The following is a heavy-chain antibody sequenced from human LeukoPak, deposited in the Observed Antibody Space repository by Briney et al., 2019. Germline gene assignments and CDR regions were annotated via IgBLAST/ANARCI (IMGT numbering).Heavy chain of an antibody. V-gene: IGHV4-34*01. CDR3: ASHADTNWFDP. CDR1: GGSFSGYY. Sequence: SETLSLTCAVYGGSFSGYYSSWIRQPPGKGLEWIGEINHSGSTNYNPSLKSRVTISVDTSKNQFSLKLSSVTAADTAVYYCASHADTNWFDPWGQGTLVTVSS. CDR2: INHSGST. D-gene: IGHD1-26*01. J-gene: IGHJ5*02.